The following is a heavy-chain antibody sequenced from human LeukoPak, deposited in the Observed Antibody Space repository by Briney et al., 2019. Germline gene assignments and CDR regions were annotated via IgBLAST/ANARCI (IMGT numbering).Heavy chain of an antibody. Sequence: GGSLRLSCAASGFTLSSYWMSWVRQAPGKGLEWVANIKPDGSDKYSVDSVKGRFTISRDNAKNTLYLQMNSLRAEDTAVYYCGRGDGWVLDYWGQGTLVTVSS. CDR2: IKPDGSDK. D-gene: IGHD5-24*01. CDR1: GFTLSSYW. J-gene: IGHJ4*02. V-gene: IGHV3-7*01. CDR3: GRGDGWVLDY.